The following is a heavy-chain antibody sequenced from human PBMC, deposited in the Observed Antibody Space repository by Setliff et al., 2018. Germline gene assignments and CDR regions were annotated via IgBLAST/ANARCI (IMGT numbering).Heavy chain of an antibody. CDR3: ARDSRIRFTKEEGGAYYYGMDV. J-gene: IGHJ6*02. V-gene: IGHV1-18*01. D-gene: IGHD2-8*01. Sequence: ASVKVSCKASGYSFSDSAVNWVRQAPGQGLEWVGWISAYSGNASYAQKFQGRVIITLDTLTTTAYMELRSLRSDDTAVYYCARDSRIRFTKEEGGAYYYGMDVWGQGTTVTVSS. CDR2: ISAYSGNA. CDR1: GYSFSDSA.